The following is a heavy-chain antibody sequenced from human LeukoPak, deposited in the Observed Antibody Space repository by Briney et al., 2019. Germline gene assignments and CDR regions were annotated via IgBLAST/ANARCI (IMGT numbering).Heavy chain of an antibody. D-gene: IGHD2-21*02. CDR1: GFTFSNG. Sequence: GGSLRLSCAASGFTFSNGMHWVRQAPGKGLEWVAVISYDGSYKHDADSVKGRFTISRDNSKNTLYLQMNSLRAEDTAMYYCAKESDSAGACDFWGQGTLVTVSS. V-gene: IGHV3-30*18. CDR2: ISYDGSYK. CDR3: AKESDSAGACDF. J-gene: IGHJ4*02.